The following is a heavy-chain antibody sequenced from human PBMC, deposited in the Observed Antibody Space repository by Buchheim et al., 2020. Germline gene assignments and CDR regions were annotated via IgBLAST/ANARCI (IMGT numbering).Heavy chain of an antibody. CDR1: GGSISSYY. Sequence: QVQLQESGPGLVKPSETLSLTCTVSGGSISSYYWSWIRQPPGKGLKWIGYIYYSGSTNYHPSLTSRVTISVVTSKNQFSLKLSSVTAADTAVYYCARVVPAAIDYGMDVWGQGTT. CDR3: ARVVPAAIDYGMDV. J-gene: IGHJ6*02. D-gene: IGHD2-2*01. CDR2: IYYSGST. V-gene: IGHV4-59*01.